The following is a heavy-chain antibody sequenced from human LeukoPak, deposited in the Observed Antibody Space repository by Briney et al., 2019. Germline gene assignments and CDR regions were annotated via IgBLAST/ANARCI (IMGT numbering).Heavy chain of an antibody. D-gene: IGHD3-16*02. CDR2: IKEDGSEK. J-gene: IGHJ4*02. V-gene: IGHV3-7*03. CDR3: AKDRGSYRTFDY. CDR1: GFTFTRNW. Sequence: PGGSLRLSCVTSGFTFTRNWMSWVRWAPGKGLEWVANIKEDGSEKYYVDSVKGRFTIFRDNAKNSLYLQMNSLRAEDTAVYYCAKDRGSYRTFDYWGQGTLVTVSS.